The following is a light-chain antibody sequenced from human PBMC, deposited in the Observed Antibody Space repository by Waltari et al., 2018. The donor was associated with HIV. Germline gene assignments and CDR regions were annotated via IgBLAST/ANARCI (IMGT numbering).Light chain of an antibody. CDR1: SSDVGGINY. CDR2: EVS. CDR3: SSYTSSSTPYVV. V-gene: IGLV2-14*01. Sequence: QSALPQPAPVSGSLGQWITLSRPGTSSDVGGINYLSGYQQHPGKAPKLMIYEVSNRPSGVSNRFSGSKSGNTASLTISGLQAEDEADYYCSSYTSSSTPYVVFGGGTKLTVL. J-gene: IGLJ2*01.